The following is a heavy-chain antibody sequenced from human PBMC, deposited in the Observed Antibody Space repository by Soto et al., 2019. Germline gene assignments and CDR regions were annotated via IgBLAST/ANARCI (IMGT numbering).Heavy chain of an antibody. D-gene: IGHD2-15*01. CDR3: ASGDCSGGRCYSDFDF. Sequence: QVHLVQSGAEVKKPGSSVKVSCMAFGDTFTDHAVTRVRQAPGQGLEWMGRSVPTLGMANYAQTFQGRVTITADTSMTTAYLELTGLTSDDSAVYYCASGDCSGGRCYSDFDFWGQGTLVTVSS. J-gene: IGHJ4*02. V-gene: IGHV1-69*02. CDR2: SVPTLGMA. CDR1: GDTFTDHA.